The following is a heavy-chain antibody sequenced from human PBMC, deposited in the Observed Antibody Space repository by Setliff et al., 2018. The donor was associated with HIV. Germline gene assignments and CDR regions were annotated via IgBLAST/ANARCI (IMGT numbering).Heavy chain of an antibody. D-gene: IGHD1-26*01. J-gene: IGHJ4*02. V-gene: IGHV4-4*08. Sequence: SETLSLTCSVSSGSMTGHYWTWVRQPPGKGLEWIGYLHSLGSSRVSDTPNYSPSLKSRITISLDTSKRQFSLTMTSVTAADTAVYYCVRIWDIVGGPSDYWGLGIMVTVSS. CDR3: VRIWDIVGGPSDY. CDR1: SGSMTGHY. CDR2: LHSLGSSRVSDTP.